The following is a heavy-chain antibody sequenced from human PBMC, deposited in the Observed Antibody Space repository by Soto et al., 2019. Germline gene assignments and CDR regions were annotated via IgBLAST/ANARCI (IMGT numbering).Heavy chain of an antibody. CDR3: ARQLSVTTRYYYGMDV. J-gene: IGHJ6*02. V-gene: IGHV5-51*01. Sequence: GESLKISCKGSGYSFTSYWIGWVRQMPGKGLEWMGIIYPGDSDTRYSPPFQGQVTISADKSVSTAYLQWSSLKASDTAMYYCARQLSVTTRYYYGMDVWGQGTTVTVSS. D-gene: IGHD4-17*01. CDR1: GYSFTSYW. CDR2: IYPGDSDT.